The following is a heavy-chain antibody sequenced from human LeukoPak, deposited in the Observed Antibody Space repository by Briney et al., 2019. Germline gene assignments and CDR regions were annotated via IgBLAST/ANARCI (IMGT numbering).Heavy chain of an antibody. V-gene: IGHV3-30*02. CDR1: GFTFSSYG. CDR3: ARDRLSSSSVNYDY. J-gene: IGHJ4*02. CDR2: IRYDGSNK. D-gene: IGHD6-13*01. Sequence: GGSLRLSCAASGFTFSSYGMHWVRQAPGKGLEWVAFIRYDGSNKYYADSVKGRFTISRDNSKNTLYLQMNSLRAEDTAVYYCARDRLSSSSVNYDYWGQGTLVTVSS.